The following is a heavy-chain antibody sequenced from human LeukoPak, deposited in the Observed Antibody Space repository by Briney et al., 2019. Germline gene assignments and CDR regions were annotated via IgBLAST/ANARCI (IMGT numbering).Heavy chain of an antibody. CDR2: IYYSGST. D-gene: IGHD3-10*01. CDR1: GGSISSYY. J-gene: IGHJ6*03. Sequence: SETLSLTCTVSGGSISSYYWSWIRQPPGKGLEWIGYIYYSGSTNYNPSLKSRVTISADTSKNQFSLKLSSVTAADTAVYYCARSYGSGSLVFYYYMDVWGKGTTVTISS. CDR3: ARSYGSGSLVFYYYMDV. V-gene: IGHV4-59*01.